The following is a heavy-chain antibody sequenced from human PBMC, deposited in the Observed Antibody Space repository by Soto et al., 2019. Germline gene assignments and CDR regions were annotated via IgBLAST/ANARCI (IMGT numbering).Heavy chain of an antibody. CDR2: ISTSSRYT. J-gene: IGHJ5*02. CDR1: GFTLSDYY. V-gene: IGHV3-11*03. Sequence: GGSLRLSCAASGFTLSDYYMTWIRQAPGKGLEWISYISTSSRYTKYADSVKGRFTISRDDAKNSLYLQMNSLRVEDTAVYYCARVYDILTSAWLDPWGQGTLVTVSS. D-gene: IGHD3-9*01. CDR3: ARVYDILTSAWLDP.